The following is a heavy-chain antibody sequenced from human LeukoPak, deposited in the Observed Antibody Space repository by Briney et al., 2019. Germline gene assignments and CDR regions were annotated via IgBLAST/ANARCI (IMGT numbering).Heavy chain of an antibody. CDR2: LNSDGSST. D-gene: IGHD5-24*01. V-gene: IGHV3-74*03. J-gene: IGHJ4*02. Sequence: GGSLRLSCTASGFTFSSYWMHWVRQAPGKGLVWVSRLNSDGSSTTYVDSVKGRFTISRDNAKNTLYLQMNSLRAEDTAVYYCARGVTMASITPLSCWGQGTLVTVSS. CDR1: GFTFSSYW. CDR3: ARGVTMASITPLSC.